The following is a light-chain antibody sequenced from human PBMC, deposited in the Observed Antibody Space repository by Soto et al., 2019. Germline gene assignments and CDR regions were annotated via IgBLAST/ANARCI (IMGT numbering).Light chain of an antibody. CDR1: SSNIGSNT. CDR2: SNN. CDR3: AAWDDSLKGYV. V-gene: IGLV1-44*01. Sequence: QAVVTQSPSASGTPGQRVTISCSGSSSNIGSNTVDWYQQLPGTAPKLLIYSNNQRPSGVPDRFSGSKSGTSASLAISGLQSEDEADYYCAAWDDSLKGYVFGTGTKVTVL. J-gene: IGLJ1*01.